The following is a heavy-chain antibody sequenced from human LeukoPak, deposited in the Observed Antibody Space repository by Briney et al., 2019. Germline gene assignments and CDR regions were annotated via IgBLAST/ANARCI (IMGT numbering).Heavy chain of an antibody. Sequence: SQTLSLTCTVSGGSISSGSYYWSWIRQPAGKGLEWIGRFYTSGSTNYNPSLKSRVTISVDTSKNQFSLKLSSVTASDTAVYYCARVSSLVGATWGQGTMVTVSS. CDR1: GGSISSGSYY. J-gene: IGHJ3*01. D-gene: IGHD1-26*01. V-gene: IGHV4-61*02. CDR3: ARVSSLVGAT. CDR2: FYTSGST.